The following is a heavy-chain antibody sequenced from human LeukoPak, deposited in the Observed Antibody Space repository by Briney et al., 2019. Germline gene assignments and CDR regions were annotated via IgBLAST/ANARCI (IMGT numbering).Heavy chain of an antibody. J-gene: IGHJ5*02. Sequence: GGSLRLSCAASGFTFSSCAMHWVRQAPGKGLEWVAVIWYDGSNKYYADSVEGRFTISRDNSKNTLYLQMNSLRAEDTAVYCCAKDKGTTGAYNWFDPWGQGTLVTVSS. CDR2: IWYDGSNK. CDR1: GFTFSSCA. D-gene: IGHD1-1*01. V-gene: IGHV3-33*06. CDR3: AKDKGTTGAYNWFDP.